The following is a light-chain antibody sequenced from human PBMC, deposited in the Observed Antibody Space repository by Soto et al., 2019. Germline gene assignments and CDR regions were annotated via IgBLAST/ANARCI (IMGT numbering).Light chain of an antibody. Sequence: QSALTQPPSASGSPGQSVTISCTGTSSDVGGYNYVSWYQQHPGKAPKLMIYEVSKRPSGVPDRFSSSKSGNTASLTVSGLQAEDEADSYCSSYAGSNNLGVFGGGTKLTVL. CDR1: SSDVGGYNY. J-gene: IGLJ3*02. CDR3: SSYAGSNNLGV. V-gene: IGLV2-8*01. CDR2: EVS.